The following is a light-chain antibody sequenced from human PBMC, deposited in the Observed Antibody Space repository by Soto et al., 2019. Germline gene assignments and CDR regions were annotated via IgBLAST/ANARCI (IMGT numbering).Light chain of an antibody. CDR2: GAS. CDR1: QSVSTN. V-gene: IGKV3-15*01. J-gene: IGKJ1*01. Sequence: EIVLTQSPATLSVSPGERATLSCRASQSVSTNLAWYQQKPGQAPRLLIYGASTRATGIPARFWGSGSGTEFNLTISSLQSEDFAVYYCQHYNNWPPWTFGQGTKVEIK. CDR3: QHYNNWPPWT.